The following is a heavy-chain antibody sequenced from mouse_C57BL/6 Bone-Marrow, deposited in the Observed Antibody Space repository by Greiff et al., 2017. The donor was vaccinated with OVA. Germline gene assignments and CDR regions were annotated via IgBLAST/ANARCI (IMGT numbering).Heavy chain of an antibody. D-gene: IGHD1-1*01. Sequence: QVQLQQSGPELVKPGASVKLSCKASGYTFTSYDINWVKQRPGQGLEWIGWIYPRDGSTKYNEKFTGKATLTVDTSSSTAYMELHSLTSEDAAVYFCARGGMTTVVASDYWGQGTTRTVSS. V-gene: IGHV1-85*01. CDR3: ARGGMTTVVASDY. CDR1: GYTFTSYD. CDR2: IYPRDGST. J-gene: IGHJ2*01.